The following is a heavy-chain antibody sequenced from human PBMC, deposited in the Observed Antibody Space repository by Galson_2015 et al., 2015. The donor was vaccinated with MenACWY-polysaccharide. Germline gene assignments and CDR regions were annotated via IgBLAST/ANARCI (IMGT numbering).Heavy chain of an antibody. CDR2: TYYRSKWYI. J-gene: IGHJ5*02. Sequence: CAISGDSVSSYSAGWNWIRQSPSRGLEWLGRTYYRSKWYIDYAVSVNGRISITPDTSRNQFSLTLTSVTAADTAIYYCARLRGSMAAHNWFDPWGQGILVTVSP. CDR3: ARLRGSMAAHNWFDP. V-gene: IGHV6-1*01. CDR1: GDSVSSYSAG. D-gene: IGHD6-6*01.